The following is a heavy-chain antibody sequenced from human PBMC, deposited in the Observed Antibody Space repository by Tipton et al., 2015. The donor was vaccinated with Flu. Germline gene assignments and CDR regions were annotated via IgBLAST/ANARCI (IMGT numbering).Heavy chain of an antibody. V-gene: IGHV4-38-2*01. J-gene: IGHJ2*01. Sequence: TLSLTCAVSGYSISSGYYWGWIRQPPGKGLEWIGTIYQSGATYYNPSLNSRVTISVDTSKNQLSLKLSSLTAADTAVYYCARQGLGYSDWYFDLWGRGTLVTVSS. CDR1: GYSISSGYY. CDR3: ARQGLGYSDWYFDL. CDR2: IYQSGAT. D-gene: IGHD5-12*01.